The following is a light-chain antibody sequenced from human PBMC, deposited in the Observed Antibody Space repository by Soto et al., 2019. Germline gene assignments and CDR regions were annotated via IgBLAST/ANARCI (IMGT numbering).Light chain of an antibody. V-gene: IGKV1-12*01. CDR3: QQLFDSPIT. CDR1: QDISDW. CDR2: AAS. J-gene: IGKJ5*01. Sequence: DIQMTQSPSSVSASVGDRVTITCRASQDISDWLAWYQQKPGKAPRLLIFAASTLESGVPSRFSATVSGTEFSLTITSLQPEDFATYYCQQLFDSPITFGQGTRLEIK.